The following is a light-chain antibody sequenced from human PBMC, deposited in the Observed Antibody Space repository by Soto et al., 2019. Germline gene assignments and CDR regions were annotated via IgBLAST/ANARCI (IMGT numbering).Light chain of an antibody. J-gene: IGKJ3*01. V-gene: IGKV3-20*01. CDR1: QSVSSNN. CDR3: QQYGRSPFT. CDR2: GAS. Sequence: EIVLTQSPGTLSLSPGERATLSCRASQSVSSNNLAWYQQRPGQAPRVVIYGASTRATGIPERFSGSGSGTDFTLTISRLXPXDFAVYYCQQYGRSPFTFGPGTKVDIK.